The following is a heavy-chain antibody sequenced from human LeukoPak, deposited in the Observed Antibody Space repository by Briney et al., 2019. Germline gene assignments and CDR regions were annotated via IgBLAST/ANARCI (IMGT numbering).Heavy chain of an antibody. V-gene: IGHV1-18*01. CDR2: ISAYNGNT. CDR1: GYTFTSYG. CDR3: AREGSSSWSGYFDL. J-gene: IGHJ2*01. D-gene: IGHD6-13*01. Sequence: ASVKVSCKASGYTFTSYGISWVRQAPGQGLEWMGWISAYNGNTNYAQKLQGRVTMTTDASTSTAYMELRSLRSDDTAVYYCAREGSSSWSGYFDLWGRGTLVTVSS.